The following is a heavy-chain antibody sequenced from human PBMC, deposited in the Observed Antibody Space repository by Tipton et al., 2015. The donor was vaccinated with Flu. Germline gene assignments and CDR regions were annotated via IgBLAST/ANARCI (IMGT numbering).Heavy chain of an antibody. CDR1: GGSIDNYY. V-gene: IGHV4-39*07. D-gene: IGHD3-10*01. CDR2: IYYSGST. CDR3: ARDGRRLWFGDHYYYGLDV. Sequence: PGLVKPSETLSLTCSVSGGSIDNYYWGWIRQPPGKGLEWIGSIYYSGSTYYSPSLKSRVTMSVDTSKNQFSLRLNSVTAADTALYYCARDGRRLWFGDHYYYGLDVWGQGTTVTVSS. J-gene: IGHJ6*02.